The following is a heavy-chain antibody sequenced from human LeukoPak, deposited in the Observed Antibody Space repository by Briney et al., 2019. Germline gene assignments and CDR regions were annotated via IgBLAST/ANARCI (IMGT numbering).Heavy chain of an antibody. J-gene: IGHJ5*02. CDR1: GFTFSSYW. V-gene: IGHV3-7*01. CDR3: ARDPAP. CDR2: IKQDGSVK. D-gene: IGHD2-2*01. Sequence: GGSLRLSCAAPGFTFSSYWMSWVRQAPGKGLEWVANIKQDGSVKYYVDSVKGRFTISRDNAKNSLYLQMNSLRAEDTAVYYCARDPAPWGQGTLVTVSS.